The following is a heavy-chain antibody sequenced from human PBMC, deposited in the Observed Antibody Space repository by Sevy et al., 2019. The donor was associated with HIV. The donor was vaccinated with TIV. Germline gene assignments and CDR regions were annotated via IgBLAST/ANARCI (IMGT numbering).Heavy chain of an antibody. CDR1: GGTFSSFA. J-gene: IGHJ6*02. CDR3: ARPSYGSGRGYQNYFYYYGMDD. V-gene: IGHV1-69*13. CDR2: IIPIFGTT. D-gene: IGHD3-10*01. Sequence: ASVKVSCKASGGTFSSFALSWVRQAPGQGLEWMEGIIPIFGTTKYAQKFQGRVTIIADESTSTAYMELSSLGSEDTAVYYCARPSYGSGRGYQNYFYYYGMDDWGPGTTVTVSS.